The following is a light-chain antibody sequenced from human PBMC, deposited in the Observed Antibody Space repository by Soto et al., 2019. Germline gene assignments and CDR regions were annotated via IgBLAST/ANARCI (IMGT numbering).Light chain of an antibody. Sequence: DIHMTQSPSSLSASLGDSVTITCRDSQSIRRYLNRYQQKPGKAPQLLTSAASRLKSGLPSWCSGSGSGTDFPTTSSRQPPEDFANYYCQHSYWPCTFGQGTKLEIK. CDR2: AAS. V-gene: IGKV1-39*01. CDR1: QSIRRY. J-gene: IGKJ2*02. CDR3: QHSYWPCT.